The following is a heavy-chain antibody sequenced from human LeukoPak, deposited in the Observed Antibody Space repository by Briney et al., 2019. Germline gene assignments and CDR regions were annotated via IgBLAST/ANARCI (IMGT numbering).Heavy chain of an antibody. Sequence: GGSLRLSCAASGFTFSNYAMSWVRQVPGKGLEWVSAITGSGGSTYYADSLKGRFTISRDNSKNTLYLQMNSLRAEDTAIYYCAKDRLDYCGQGTLVTVSS. V-gene: IGHV3-23*01. CDR2: ITGSGGST. CDR3: AKDRLDY. CDR1: GFTFSNYA. J-gene: IGHJ4*02.